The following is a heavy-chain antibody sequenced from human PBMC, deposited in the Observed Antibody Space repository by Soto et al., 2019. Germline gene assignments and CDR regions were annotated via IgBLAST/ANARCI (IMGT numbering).Heavy chain of an antibody. V-gene: IGHV3-33*01. Sequence: PGGSLRLSCAASGFTVSSYGMHWVRQAPGKGLEWVAVIWYDGSNKYYADSVKGRFTISRDNSKNTLYLQMNSLRAEDTAVYYCARDSSSWYGGNWFDPWGQGTLVTVSS. CDR1: GFTVSSYG. J-gene: IGHJ5*02. D-gene: IGHD6-13*01. CDR3: ARDSSSWYGGNWFDP. CDR2: IWYDGSNK.